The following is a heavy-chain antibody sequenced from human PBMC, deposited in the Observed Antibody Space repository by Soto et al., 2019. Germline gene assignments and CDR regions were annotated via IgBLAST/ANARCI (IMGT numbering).Heavy chain of an antibody. CDR1: GASISSDGYY. CDR2: IYYSGNT. Sequence: PSETLSLTCTVSGASISSDGYYWSWIRQHPGRGLECVWYIYYSGNTYYSPSLKSRLTVSLDTSKNQFSLELSSVTAADTAMYYCASGRTYYYGSGSYGFDYWGQGTPVTVSS. CDR3: ASGRTYYYGSGSYGFDY. J-gene: IGHJ4*02. V-gene: IGHV4-31*03. D-gene: IGHD3-10*01.